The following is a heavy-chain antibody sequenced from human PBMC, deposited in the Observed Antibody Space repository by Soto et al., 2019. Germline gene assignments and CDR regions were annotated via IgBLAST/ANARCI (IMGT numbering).Heavy chain of an antibody. CDR3: ARDEGYCSSTSCRYYYGMDV. CDR2: IIPIFGTA. J-gene: IGHJ6*02. Sequence: SVKVSCKASGGTFSSYAISWVRQAPGQGLEWMGGIIPIFGTANYAQKFQGRVTITADKSTSTAYMELSSLRSEDTAVYYCARDEGYCSSTSCRYYYGMDVWGQGTTVTV. CDR1: GGTFSSYA. D-gene: IGHD2-2*01. V-gene: IGHV1-69*06.